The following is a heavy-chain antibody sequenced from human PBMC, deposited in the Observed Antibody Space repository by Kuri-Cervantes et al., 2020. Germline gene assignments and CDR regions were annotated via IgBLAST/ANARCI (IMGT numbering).Heavy chain of an antibody. CDR3: ARSMVGTQDY. CDR2: ISYDGSNK. V-gene: IGHV3-30*03. J-gene: IGHJ4*02. CDR1: GFTFSSYS. Sequence: LSLTCAASGFTFSSYSMNWVRQAPGKGLEWVAVISYDGSNKYYADSVKGRFTISRDNSKNTLYLQMNSLRAEDTAVYYCARSMVGTQDYWGQGTLVTVSS. D-gene: IGHD1-26*01.